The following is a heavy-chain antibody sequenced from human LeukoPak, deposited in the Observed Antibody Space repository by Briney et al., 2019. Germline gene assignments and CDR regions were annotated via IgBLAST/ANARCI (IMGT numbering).Heavy chain of an antibody. D-gene: IGHD5-24*01. V-gene: IGHV1-8*01. CDR3: ARVGGRDGSN. CDR1: GYTFTSYD. Sequence: ASVKVSCKASGYTFTSYDINWVRQATGQGLEWMGWMNPNSGNTGYAQKFQGRVTMTRDMSTSTVYMELSSLRSEDTAVYYCARVGGRDGSNWGQGTLVTVSS. CDR2: MNPNSGNT. J-gene: IGHJ4*02.